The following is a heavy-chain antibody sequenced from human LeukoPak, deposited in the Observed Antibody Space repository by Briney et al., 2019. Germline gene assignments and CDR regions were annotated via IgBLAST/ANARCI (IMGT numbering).Heavy chain of an antibody. J-gene: IGHJ4*02. CDR2: IYYAGIT. CDR3: ARVSFHYDSGNYGWYFDS. V-gene: IGHV4-59*11. Sequence: PSETLSLTCTGSGGSISGQYWILIRQPPGKGLVWSVYIYYAGITKDNPSLKSRVSISVDPYQNQFSVRLTYVTAADTAVYYCARVSFHYDSGNYGWYFDSWGQGTLVTVSS. D-gene: IGHD3-10*01. CDR1: GGSISGQY.